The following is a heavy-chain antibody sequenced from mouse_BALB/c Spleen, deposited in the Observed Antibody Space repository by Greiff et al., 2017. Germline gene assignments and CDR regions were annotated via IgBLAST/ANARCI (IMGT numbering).Heavy chain of an antibody. CDR3: APIYYGNYGFAY. CDR1: GYSFTSYW. D-gene: IGHD2-1*01. J-gene: IGHJ3*01. Sequence: QVQLQQSGPQLVRPGASVKISCKASGYSFTSYWMHWVKQRPGQGLEWIGMIDPSDSETRLNQKFKDKATLTVDKSSSTAYMQLSSPTSEDSAVYYCAPIYYGNYGFAYWGQGTLVTVSA. V-gene: IGHV1-74*01. CDR2: IDPSDSET.